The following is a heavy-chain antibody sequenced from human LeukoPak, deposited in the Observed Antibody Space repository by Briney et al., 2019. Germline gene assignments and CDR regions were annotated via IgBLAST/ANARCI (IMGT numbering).Heavy chain of an antibody. D-gene: IGHD3-16*02. J-gene: IGHJ5*02. CDR3: GRDLNGVTDP. Sequence: SETLSLTCTVSGGSISSGIYYWSWIRQPACKGLEWIGRIYSSGNTNYNPSLKSRVTISVDTSKNQFSLKLSSVTAADTAMYYCGRDLNGVTDPWGQGTLVTVSS. V-gene: IGHV4-61*02. CDR2: IYSSGNT. CDR1: GGSISSGIYY.